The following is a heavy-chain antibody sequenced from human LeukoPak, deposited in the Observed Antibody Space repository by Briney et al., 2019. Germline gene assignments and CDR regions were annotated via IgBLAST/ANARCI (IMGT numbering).Heavy chain of an antibody. D-gene: IGHD1-14*01. J-gene: IGHJ4*02. CDR2: LYSDSNT. CDR1: GFTFITND. Sequence: GGSLRLSCAASGFTFITNDMTWVRQAPGKGLEWVSVLYSDSNTKYSDSVQGRFTISRDNSKNTLYLEMNSLSPDETAVYYCARGVEPLAANTLAYWGQGTLVTVSS. V-gene: IGHV3-53*01. CDR3: ARGVEPLAANTLAY.